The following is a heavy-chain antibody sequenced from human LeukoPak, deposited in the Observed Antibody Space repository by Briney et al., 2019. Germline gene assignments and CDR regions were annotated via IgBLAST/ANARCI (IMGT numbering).Heavy chain of an antibody. CDR1: GFTFSSHA. CDR3: AKGYYYGSGSYSTFDY. V-gene: IGHV3-23*01. Sequence: GGSLRLSCAASGFTFSSHALDWPRQAPGKGLEWVSTISGSGGTTYYADSVKGRFTISRDNSKNTLYVQMNSLRADDTAVYYCAKGYYYGSGSYSTFDYWGQGTLVTVSS. J-gene: IGHJ4*02. CDR2: ISGSGGTT. D-gene: IGHD3-10*01.